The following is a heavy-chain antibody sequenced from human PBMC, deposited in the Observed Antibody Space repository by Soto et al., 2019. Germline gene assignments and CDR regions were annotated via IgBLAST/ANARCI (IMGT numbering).Heavy chain of an antibody. D-gene: IGHD3-16*02. V-gene: IGHV3-66*01. CDR3: ARDLSYDYIWGSYPEDY. Sequence: GGSLRLSCAASGFTVSSNYMSWVRQAPGKGLEWVSVIYSGGSTYYADSVKGRFTISRDNSKNTLYLQMNSLRAEDTAVYYCARDLSYDYIWGSYPEDYWGQGTLVTVSS. CDR1: GFTVSSNY. J-gene: IGHJ4*02. CDR2: IYSGGST.